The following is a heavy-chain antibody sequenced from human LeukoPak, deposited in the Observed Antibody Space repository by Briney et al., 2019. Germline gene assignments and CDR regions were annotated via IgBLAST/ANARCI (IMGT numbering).Heavy chain of an antibody. CDR2: ISYDGSNK. D-gene: IGHD6-19*01. CDR1: GFTFSSYG. Sequence: QPGRSLRLSCAASGFTFSSYGMHWVRQAPGKGLEWVAVISYDGSNKYYADSVKGRFTISRDNSKNTLYLQMNSLRAEDTAVYYCAREKYAVAGSISTGIFDYWGQGTLVTVSS. V-gene: IGHV3-30*03. J-gene: IGHJ4*02. CDR3: AREKYAVAGSISTGIFDY.